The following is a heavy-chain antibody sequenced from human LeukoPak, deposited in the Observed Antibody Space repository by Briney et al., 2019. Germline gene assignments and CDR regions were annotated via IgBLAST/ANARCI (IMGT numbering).Heavy chain of an antibody. Sequence: GGSLRLSCAASGFTFSSYAMHWVRQAPGKGLEWVAVISYDGSNKYYADSVKGRFTISRDNSKNTLYLQMNSLRAEDTAVYYCAREFLSGWYAGYWGQGTLVTVSS. J-gene: IGHJ4*02. D-gene: IGHD6-19*01. CDR2: ISYDGSNK. V-gene: IGHV3-30-3*01. CDR1: GFTFSSYA. CDR3: AREFLSGWYAGY.